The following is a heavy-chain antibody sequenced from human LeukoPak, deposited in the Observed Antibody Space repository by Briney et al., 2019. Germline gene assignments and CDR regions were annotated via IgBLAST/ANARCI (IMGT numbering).Heavy chain of an antibody. V-gene: IGHV2-5*02. CDR3: AHYGDSTFLSYFDH. D-gene: IGHD4-17*01. Sequence: SGPTLVKPTQTLTLTCTFSGFSLTTSGVGVGWIRQPPGKALEWLALISWDNNKLYSPSLMSSLTIAKDTSKNQVVLTMTHMDPVATATYSCAHYGDSTFLSYFDHWGQGTLVTVSS. J-gene: IGHJ4*02. CDR2: ISWDNNK. CDR1: GFSLTTSGVG.